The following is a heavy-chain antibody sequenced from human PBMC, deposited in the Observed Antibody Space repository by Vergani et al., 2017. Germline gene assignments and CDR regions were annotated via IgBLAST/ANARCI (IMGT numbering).Heavy chain of an antibody. CDR3: ARMGGYDEGDAFRIGYFDS. D-gene: IGHD3-22*01. V-gene: IGHV4-31*01. CDR1: GDSISSGVYY. Sequence: QVQLQESGPGLVKPSQTLSLTCSVSGDSISSGVYYWNWLRQHPGKGLEWIGYIYSTGSTHHNPSLRRLINMSVDTSKNQFSLKLNSVTAADTAMYYCARMGGYDEGDAFRIGYFDSWEPGILVTVSS. CDR2: IYSTGST. J-gene: IGHJ4*02.